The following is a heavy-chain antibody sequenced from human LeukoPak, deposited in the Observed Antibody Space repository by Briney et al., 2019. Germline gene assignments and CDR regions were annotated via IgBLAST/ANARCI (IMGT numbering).Heavy chain of an antibody. D-gene: IGHD6-13*01. CDR2: IYYSGST. V-gene: IGHV4-59*11. CDR3: ARGRAAAAPYYFDY. CDR1: GGSISRHY. J-gene: IGHJ4*02. Sequence: SETLSLTCTVSGGSISRHYWSWIRQPPGKGLKWIGYIYYSGSTNYNPSLKSRVTISVDTSKNQFSLKLSSVTAADTAVYYCARGRAAAAPYYFDYCGQGTLVTVSS.